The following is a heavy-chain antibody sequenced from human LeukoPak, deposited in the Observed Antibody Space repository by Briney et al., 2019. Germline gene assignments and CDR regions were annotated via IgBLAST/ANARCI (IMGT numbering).Heavy chain of an antibody. Sequence: RSLRLSCTASGFTFGDYAKSWVRQAPGKGLEWVGFIRSKAYGGTTEYAASVKGRFTISRDDSKSIAYLQMNSLKTEDTAVYYCTMTVAAPYYFDYWGQGTLVTVSS. V-gene: IGHV3-49*04. CDR2: IRSKAYGGTT. CDR1: GFTFGDYA. CDR3: TMTVAAPYYFDY. J-gene: IGHJ4*02. D-gene: IGHD6-19*01.